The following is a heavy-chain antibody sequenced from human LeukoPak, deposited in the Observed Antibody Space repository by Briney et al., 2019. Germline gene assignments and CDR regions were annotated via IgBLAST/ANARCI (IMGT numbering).Heavy chain of an antibody. Sequence: SVKVSCKASGGTFISYGISWVRQAPGLGRDWMGGIIPIFSTVNYAQKFQGRVTITADESTGTAYMELSSLRSEDTAVYYCASHHERYSSGWSPHYAFDIWGQGTMVTGSS. CDR2: IIPIFSTV. CDR1: GGTFISYG. CDR3: ASHHERYSSGWSPHYAFDI. J-gene: IGHJ3*02. V-gene: IGHV1-69*13. D-gene: IGHD6-19*01.